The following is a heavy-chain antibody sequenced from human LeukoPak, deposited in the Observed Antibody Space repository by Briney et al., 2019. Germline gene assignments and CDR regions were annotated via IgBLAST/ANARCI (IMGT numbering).Heavy chain of an antibody. CDR2: IYYSGST. CDR1: GGSISSYY. CDR3: ARLGGSGTR. J-gene: IGHJ4*02. V-gene: IGHV4-59*08. Sequence: SETLSLTCTVSGGSISSYYWSWIRQPPGKGLEWIGYIYYSGSTNYNPSLKSRVTISVDTSKNQFSLKLSSVTAADTAVYYCARLGGSGTRWGQGTLVTVSS. D-gene: IGHD3-10*01.